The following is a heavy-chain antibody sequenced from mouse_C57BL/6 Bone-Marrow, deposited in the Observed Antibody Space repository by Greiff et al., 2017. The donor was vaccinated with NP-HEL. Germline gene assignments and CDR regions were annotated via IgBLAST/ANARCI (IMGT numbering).Heavy chain of an antibody. Sequence: VQLQQSGPELVKPGASVKISCKASGYTFTDYYMNWVKQSHGKSLEWIGDINPNNGGTSYNQKFKGTATLPVDKSSSTAYMELRSLTSADSAVYYCARVWVCCYYEYFDVWGTGTTVTVSS. CDR2: INPNNGGT. CDR3: ARVWVCCYYEYFDV. D-gene: IGHD1-1*01. J-gene: IGHJ1*03. CDR1: GYTFTDYY. V-gene: IGHV1-26*01.